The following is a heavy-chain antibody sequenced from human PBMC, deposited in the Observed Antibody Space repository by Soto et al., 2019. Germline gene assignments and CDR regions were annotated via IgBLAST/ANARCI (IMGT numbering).Heavy chain of an antibody. CDR2: IYYSGST. CDR3: AGRIVGARGVLDY. CDR1: GGSISSGGYY. Sequence: SETLSLTCTVSGGSISSGGYYWSWIRQHPGKGLEWIGYIYYSGSTYYNPSLKSRVTISVDTSKNQFSLKLSSVTAADTAVYYCAGRIVGARGVLDYWGQGTLVTVSS. D-gene: IGHD1-26*01. V-gene: IGHV4-31*03. J-gene: IGHJ4*02.